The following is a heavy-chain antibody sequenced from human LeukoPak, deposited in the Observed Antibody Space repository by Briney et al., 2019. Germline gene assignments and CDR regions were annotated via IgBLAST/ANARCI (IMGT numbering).Heavy chain of an antibody. J-gene: IGHJ4*02. V-gene: IGHV6-1*01. D-gene: IGHD1-26*01. CDR1: GDSVSSNLVT. CDR2: TYYRSKWST. Sequence: SQTLSLTCAISGDSVSSNLVTWTWIRQSPSRGLEWLGRTYYRSKWSTDYAVSVRSRITINPDTAKNQVSLQLNSVTPEDTAVYYCVRARSGSYELWGQGTLVTVSS. CDR3: VRARSGSYEL.